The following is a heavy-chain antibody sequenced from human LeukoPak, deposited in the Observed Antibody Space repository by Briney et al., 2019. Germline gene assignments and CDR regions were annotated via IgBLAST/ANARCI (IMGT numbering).Heavy chain of an antibody. Sequence: PSGTLSLTCAVSGGSISSSNWWSWVRQPPGKGLEWIGEIYHSGSTNYNPSLKSRVTISVDKSKNQFSLKLSSVTAADTAVYYCARGPLGYCSSTSCYAPYYYYGMDVWGQGTTVTVSS. D-gene: IGHD2-2*01. CDR3: ARGPLGYCSSTSCYAPYYYYGMDV. CDR2: IYHSGST. V-gene: IGHV4-4*02. CDR1: GGSISSSNW. J-gene: IGHJ6*02.